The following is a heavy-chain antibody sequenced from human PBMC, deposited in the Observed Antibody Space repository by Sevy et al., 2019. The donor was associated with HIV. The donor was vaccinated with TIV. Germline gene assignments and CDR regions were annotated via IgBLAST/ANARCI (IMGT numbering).Heavy chain of an antibody. V-gene: IGHV1-24*01. J-gene: IGHJ4*02. CDR2: FDPEDGKT. CDR3: AVTKDYYDSSGYPFDY. CDR1: GYTLTQLS. D-gene: IGHD3-22*01. Sequence: ASVKVSCKVSGYTLTQLSMHWVRLAPGKGLEWMGTFDPEDGKTIYAQKFQGRVTMTEDKSTDTAYMQLTSLRSEDTAVFYCAVTKDYYDSSGYPFDYWGLGTLVTVSS.